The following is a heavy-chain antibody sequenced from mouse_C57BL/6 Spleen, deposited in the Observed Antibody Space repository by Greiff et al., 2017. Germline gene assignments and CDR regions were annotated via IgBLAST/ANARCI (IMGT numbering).Heavy chain of an antibody. D-gene: IGHD2-3*01. CDR3: ARGVYDGYYRLYYYAMDY. J-gene: IGHJ4*01. CDR1: GYTFTSYD. V-gene: IGHV1-85*01. Sequence: VQLQQSGPELVKPGASVKLSCKASGYTFTSYDINWVKQRPGQGLEWIGWIYPRDGSTKYNEKVKGKATLTVDTSSSTAYMELHSLTSEDSAVYFCARGVYDGYYRLYYYAMDYWGQGTSVTVSS. CDR2: IYPRDGST.